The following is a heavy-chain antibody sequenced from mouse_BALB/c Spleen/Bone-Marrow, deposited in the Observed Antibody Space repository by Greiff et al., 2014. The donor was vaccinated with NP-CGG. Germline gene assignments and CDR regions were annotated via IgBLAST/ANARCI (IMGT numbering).Heavy chain of an antibody. D-gene: IGHD1-1*01. V-gene: IGHV14-3*02. CDR1: GFNIKDTY. CDR2: IDPANGNT. J-gene: IGHJ3*01. CDR3: APYDYGSSLFAY. Sequence: EVMLVESGAELVKPGASVKLSCTASGFNIKDTYMHWVKQRPEQGLEWIGRIDPANGNTKYDPKFQGKATITADTSSNTAYLQLSSLTSEDTAVYYCAPYDYGSSLFAYWGQGTLVTVSA.